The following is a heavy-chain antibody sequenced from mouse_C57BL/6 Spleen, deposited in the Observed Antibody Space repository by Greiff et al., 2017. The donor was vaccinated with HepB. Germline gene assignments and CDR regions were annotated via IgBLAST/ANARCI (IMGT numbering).Heavy chain of an antibody. CDR3: AREGDGYDYAMDY. D-gene: IGHD2-3*01. CDR1: GYTFTDYY. Sequence: EVKLMESGPVLVKPGASVKMSCKASGYTFTDYYMNWVKQSHGKSLEWIGVINPYNGGTSYNQKFKGKATLTVDKSSSTAYMELNSLTSEDSAVYYCAREGDGYDYAMDYWGQGTSVTVSS. CDR2: INPYNGGT. V-gene: IGHV1-19*01. J-gene: IGHJ4*01.